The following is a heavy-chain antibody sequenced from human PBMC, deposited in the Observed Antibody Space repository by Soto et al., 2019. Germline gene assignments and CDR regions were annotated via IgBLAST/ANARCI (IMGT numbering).Heavy chain of an antibody. CDR3: ARESTRVASYSGMDA. CDR2: IYHSGST. CDR1: VGSISSSNW. D-gene: IGHD3-3*01. V-gene: IGHV4-4*02. Sequence: SETLSLTCAVSVGSISSSNWWSWFRQPPGKGLEWIGEIYHSGSTNYNPSLKSRVTISVDKSKNQFSLKLSSVTAADTAVYYCARESTRVASYSGMDALGQEDTLTVSS. J-gene: IGHJ6*02.